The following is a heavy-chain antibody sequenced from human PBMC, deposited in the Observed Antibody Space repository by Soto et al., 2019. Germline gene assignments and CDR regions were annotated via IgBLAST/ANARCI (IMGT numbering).Heavy chain of an antibody. CDR1: GGSTSSYY. CDR2: IYYSGST. CDR3: ARNCGPGYTFDY. D-gene: IGHD5-18*01. V-gene: IGHV4-59*08. Sequence: PSETLSLTCTVSGGSTSSYYWSWIRQPPGKGLEWIGYIYYSGSTHYNPSLKSRVTISVDTSKNQFSLKLSSVTAADTAVYYCARNCGPGYTFDYWGQGTLVTVSS. J-gene: IGHJ4*02.